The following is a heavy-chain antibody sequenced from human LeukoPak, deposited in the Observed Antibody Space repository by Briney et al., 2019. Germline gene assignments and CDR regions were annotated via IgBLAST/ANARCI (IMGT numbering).Heavy chain of an antibody. V-gene: IGHV3-30*02. CDR1: GFTFSSYG. CDR2: IRYDGSNK. Sequence: GGSLRLSCAASGFTFSSYGMHWVRQAPGKGLEWVAFIRYDGSNKYYADSVKGRFTISRDNSKNTLYLQMNSLRAEDTAVYYCAKEGRDGYKSPHPFDYWGQGTQVTVSS. J-gene: IGHJ4*02. CDR3: AKEGRDGYKSPHPFDY. D-gene: IGHD5-24*01.